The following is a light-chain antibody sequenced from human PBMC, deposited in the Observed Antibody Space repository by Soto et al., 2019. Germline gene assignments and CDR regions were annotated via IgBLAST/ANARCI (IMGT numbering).Light chain of an antibody. V-gene: IGKV3-20*01. Sequence: EIGLTQSPGTLSLSPGERATLSCRTSQSVISTYLAWYQQKPGQAPRLLIYDASRRATGIPDRFSCSGSGTDFTLTISRLEPEDFAVYYCQQYETSPPMYTFGQGTKLEIK. J-gene: IGKJ2*01. CDR1: QSVISTY. CDR3: QQYETSPPMYT. CDR2: DAS.